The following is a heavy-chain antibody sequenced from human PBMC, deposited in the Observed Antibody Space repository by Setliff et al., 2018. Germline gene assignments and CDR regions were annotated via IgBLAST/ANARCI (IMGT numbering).Heavy chain of an antibody. D-gene: IGHD6-19*01. V-gene: IGHV4-4*07. J-gene: IGHJ4*02. CDR2: MYTSETT. CDR1: GGSINSYY. CDR3: AKEASSGWYFDY. Sequence: SETLSLTCTVSGGSINSYYWSWIRQPAGKGLEWIGRMYTSETTYYNPSLKSRVTMSVDTSKNQFSLKLSSVTAADTAVYYCAKEASSGWYFDYWGQGTLVTVSS.